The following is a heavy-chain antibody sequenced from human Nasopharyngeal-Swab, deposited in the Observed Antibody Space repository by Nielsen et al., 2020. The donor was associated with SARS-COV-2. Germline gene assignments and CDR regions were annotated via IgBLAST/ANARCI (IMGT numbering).Heavy chain of an antibody. CDR2: FDPEDGET. J-gene: IGHJ5*02. CDR1: GYTLTELS. D-gene: IGHD1-7*01. CDR3: ATGGPITGTINWFDP. V-gene: IGHV1-24*01. Sequence: ASVNVSCKVSGYTLTELSMHWVRQAPGKGLEWMGGFDPEDGETIYAQKFQGRVTMTEDTSTDTAYMELSSLRSEDTAVYYCATGGPITGTINWFDPWGQGTLVTVSS.